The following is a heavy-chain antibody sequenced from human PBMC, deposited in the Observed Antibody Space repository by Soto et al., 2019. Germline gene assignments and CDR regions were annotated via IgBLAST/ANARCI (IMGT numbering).Heavy chain of an antibody. V-gene: IGHV3-23*01. CDR1: GCTFSSFF. D-gene: IGHD4-17*01. CDR3: ARDPNGDYLGAFDF. CDR2: IGANGGGT. J-gene: IGHJ3*01. Sequence: GGSLRLSCAASGCTFSSFFMSWVRQAPGKGLDWVSGIGANGGGTYYADSVKGRFIISRDNSKNTLYLQMNSLRAEDTAVYYCARDPNGDYLGAFDFWGQKTMVTVSS.